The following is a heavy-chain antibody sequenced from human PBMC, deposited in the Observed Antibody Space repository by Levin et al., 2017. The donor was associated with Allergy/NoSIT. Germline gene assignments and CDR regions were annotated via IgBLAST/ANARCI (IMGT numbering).Heavy chain of an antibody. CDR2: IFHSGRA. Sequence: PSETLSLTCSVSGGSVNDARYFWSWFRQPPGNGLEWFGHIFHSGRANYNPSLESRVTISVDISRNQFSLNLTSVTPADTALYYCARDRPDSGDYIGGQGTLVTVAS. CDR3: ARDRPDSGDYI. D-gene: IGHD4-17*01. V-gene: IGHV4-61*01. J-gene: IGHJ4*02. CDR1: GGSVNDARYF.